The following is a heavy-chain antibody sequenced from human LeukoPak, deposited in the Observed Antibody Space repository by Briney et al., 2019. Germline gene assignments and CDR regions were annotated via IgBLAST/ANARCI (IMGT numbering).Heavy chain of an antibody. D-gene: IGHD3-3*01. CDR3: ARDSGYDFWSGYLYDY. J-gene: IGHJ4*02. CDR1: GFSFSSFW. V-gene: IGHV3-7*03. Sequence: GGSLRLSCATSGFSFSSFWMSWVRQAPGKGLEWVANIKKDGSEKYYVDSVKGRFTISRDNAKNSLYLQMNSLRAEDTAVYYCARDSGYDFWSGYLYDYWGQGTLVTVSS. CDR2: IKKDGSEK.